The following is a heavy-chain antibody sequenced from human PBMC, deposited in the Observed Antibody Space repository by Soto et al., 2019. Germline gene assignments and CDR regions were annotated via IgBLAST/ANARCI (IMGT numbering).Heavy chain of an antibody. Sequence: SETLSLTCTVSGGSIRDYYWGWIRQSPGKGLEWIAYIYYTGITNFNPSLKSRVSMSVDTSKNQFSLRLISVTAADTAKYFCAREGNLGRWLQPLDFWGQGTLVTVSS. CDR2: IYYTGIT. V-gene: IGHV4-59*01. CDR3: AREGNLGRWLQPLDF. D-gene: IGHD5-12*01. J-gene: IGHJ4*02. CDR1: GGSIRDYY.